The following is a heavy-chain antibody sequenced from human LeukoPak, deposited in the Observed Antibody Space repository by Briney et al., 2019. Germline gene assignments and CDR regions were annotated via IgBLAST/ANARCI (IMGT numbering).Heavy chain of an antibody. J-gene: IGHJ5*02. Sequence: GESLQISCKSSGYSFTNYWIAWVRQMPGXXXXXMXIXYPGDSDTRYSPSFQGQVTISADKSISIAYLQWSSLKASDTAMYYCARHGAVGATNNWFDPWGQGTLVTVSS. CDR1: GYSFTNYW. CDR3: ARHGAVGATNNWFDP. V-gene: IGHV5-51*01. CDR2: XYPGDSDT. D-gene: IGHD1-26*01.